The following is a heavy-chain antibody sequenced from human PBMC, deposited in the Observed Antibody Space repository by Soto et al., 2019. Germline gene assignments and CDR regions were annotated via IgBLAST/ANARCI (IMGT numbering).Heavy chain of an antibody. Sequence: EVQLLQSGGDLIQPGGSLRLSCAVSGFTFTTYAMSWVRQAPGKGLEWVSGTSGGGNKTYYADFVKGRFTISRDNSKNTLYLQMNSLRAEDTAVYYCARGKTGIGSLDYWGQGTLVTVSS. CDR3: ARGKTGIGSLDY. V-gene: IGHV3-23*01. CDR2: TSGGGNKT. CDR1: GFTFTTYA. J-gene: IGHJ4*02. D-gene: IGHD7-27*01.